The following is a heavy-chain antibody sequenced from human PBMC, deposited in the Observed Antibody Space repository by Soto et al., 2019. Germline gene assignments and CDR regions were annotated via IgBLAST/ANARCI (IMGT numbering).Heavy chain of an antibody. J-gene: IGHJ4*02. Sequence: QVQLVESGGGVVQPGRSLRLSCAASGFTFSSYGMHWVRQAPGKGLEWVAVIWYDGSNKYYADSVKGRFTISRDNSKNTLYLQMNSLRAEDTAVYYCAANWGADSVPLDYWGQGTLVTVSS. V-gene: IGHV3-33*01. D-gene: IGHD7-27*01. CDR3: AANWGADSVPLDY. CDR2: IWYDGSNK. CDR1: GFTFSSYG.